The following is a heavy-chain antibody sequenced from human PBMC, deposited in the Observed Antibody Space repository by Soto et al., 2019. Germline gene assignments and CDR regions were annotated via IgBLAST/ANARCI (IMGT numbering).Heavy chain of an antibody. J-gene: IGHJ4*02. CDR1: GGSISSYY. D-gene: IGHD4-17*01. Sequence: SETLSLTCTVSGGSISSYYWSWLRQPPGKGLEWIGYIYYSGSTDYNPSLKSRVTISVDTSKNQFSLKLSSVTAADTAVYYCARGGPTVTTLVDYWGQGTLVTV. V-gene: IGHV4-59*01. CDR3: ARGGPTVTTLVDY. CDR2: IYYSGST.